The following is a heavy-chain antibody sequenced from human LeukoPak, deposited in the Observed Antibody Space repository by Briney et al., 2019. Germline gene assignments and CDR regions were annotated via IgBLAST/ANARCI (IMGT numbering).Heavy chain of an antibody. D-gene: IGHD2-2*01. CDR2: INHSGST. Sequence: SETLSLTCAVYGGSFSGYYWSWIRQPPGKGLEWIGEINHSGSTNYNPSLKSRVTISVDTSKNQFSLKLSSVTAADTAVYYCARGFGYCSSTSCRPSYYYYYGMDVWGQGTTVTVSS. V-gene: IGHV4-34*01. CDR1: GGSFSGYY. CDR3: ARGFGYCSSTSCRPSYYYYYGMDV. J-gene: IGHJ6*02.